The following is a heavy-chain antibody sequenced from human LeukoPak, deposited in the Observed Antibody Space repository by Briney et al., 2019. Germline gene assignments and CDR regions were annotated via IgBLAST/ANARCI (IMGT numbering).Heavy chain of an antibody. V-gene: IGHV4-4*09. CDR3: ARLTGYQQPTGGYYYYMDV. CDR1: GGSISNYY. D-gene: IGHD6-13*01. CDR2: IYASGGT. Sequence: PSETLSLTCTVSGGSISNYYWSWIRQPPGKGLEWIGYIYASGGTNYNPSLKSRVTISVDTSKNQFSLRLSSATAADTAMYYCARLTGYQQPTGGYYYYMDVWGKGTTVTVSS. J-gene: IGHJ6*03.